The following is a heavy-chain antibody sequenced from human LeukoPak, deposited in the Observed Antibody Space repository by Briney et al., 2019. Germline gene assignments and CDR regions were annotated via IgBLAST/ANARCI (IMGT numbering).Heavy chain of an antibody. D-gene: IGHD1-26*01. V-gene: IGHV4-31*03. J-gene: IGHJ4*02. CDR1: GGSISSGGYY. CDR3: ARDTNGSGNFDY. CDR2: IYYSGST. Sequence: SQTLSLTCTVSGGSISSGGYYWSWIRQHPGKGLEWIGYIYYSGSTYYNPSLKSRVTISVDTPKNQFSLKLSSVTAADTAVYYCARDTNGSGNFDYWGQGTLVTVSS.